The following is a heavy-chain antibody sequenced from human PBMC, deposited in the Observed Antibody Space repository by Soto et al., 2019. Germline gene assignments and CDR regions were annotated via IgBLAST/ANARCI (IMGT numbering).Heavy chain of an antibody. V-gene: IGHV1-69*06. CDR1: GGTFSSYA. J-gene: IGHJ4*02. CDR3: AVEDCDGANFYVH. D-gene: IGHD2-21*01. CDR2: IIPLFDTV. Sequence: QVQLVQSGAEVKKPGSSVKVSCKASGGTFSSYAISWVRQAPGQGLEWMGGIIPLFDTVDYAQKLQGRVTITADNSTSTAYMERRSLRSEDTAVYFCAVEDCDGANFYVHWCQGALVTVSS.